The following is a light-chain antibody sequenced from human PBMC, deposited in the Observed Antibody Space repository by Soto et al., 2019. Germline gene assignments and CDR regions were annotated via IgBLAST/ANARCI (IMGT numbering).Light chain of an antibody. V-gene: IGKV1-39*01. J-gene: IGKJ1*01. Sequence: DIRMTQFPSSLSASVGDRVTITCRASQTINSYLNWYQQKPGTAPNLLIYAASNLQRGVPSRFSGSGSGTNFTLTIRSLEREDFATYHCQQSYSTPQTFGQGTNVEVK. CDR2: AAS. CDR1: QTINSY. CDR3: QQSYSTPQT.